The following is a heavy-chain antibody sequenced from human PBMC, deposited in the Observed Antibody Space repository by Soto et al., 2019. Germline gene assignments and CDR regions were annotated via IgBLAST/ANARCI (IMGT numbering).Heavy chain of an antibody. CDR1: GGSISSYY. V-gene: IGHV4-59*01. Sequence: PSETLSLTCTVSGGSISSYYWSWIRQPPGKGLEWIGYIYYSGSTNYNPSLKSRVTISVDTSKNQFSLKLSSVIAADTAVYYCARDDESFDYWGQGTLVTVSS. CDR2: IYYSGST. J-gene: IGHJ4*02. CDR3: ARDDESFDY.